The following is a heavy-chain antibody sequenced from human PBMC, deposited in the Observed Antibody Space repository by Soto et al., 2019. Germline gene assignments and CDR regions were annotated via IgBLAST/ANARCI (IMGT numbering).Heavy chain of an antibody. D-gene: IGHD2-2*01. CDR1: SGSISSSNW. CDR3: ARVGSIVTAAMGGRRLRNYFEY. J-gene: IGHJ4*02. CDR2: IYHSGST. V-gene: IGHV4-4*02. Sequence: SETLSLTCAVSSGSISSSNWWSWVRQPPGKGLEWIGEIYHSGSTNYNPSLKSRVTISVDKSKNQFSLKLSSVTAADTAVYYCARVGSIVTAAMGGRRLRNYFEYWGQGTLVTVSS.